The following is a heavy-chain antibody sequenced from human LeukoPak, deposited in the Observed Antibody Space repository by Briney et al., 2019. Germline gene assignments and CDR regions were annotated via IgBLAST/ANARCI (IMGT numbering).Heavy chain of an antibody. CDR3: ARDYLWGPFLVGATNAFDI. V-gene: IGHV1-2*02. J-gene: IGHJ3*02. D-gene: IGHD1-26*01. Sequence: ASVKVSCKASGYTFTGYYMHWVRQAPGQGLEWMGWINPNSGGTNYAQKFQGRVTMTRDTSISTAYMELSRLRSDDTAVYYCARDYLWGPFLVGATNAFDIWGQGTMVTVSS. CDR2: INPNSGGT. CDR1: GYTFTGYY.